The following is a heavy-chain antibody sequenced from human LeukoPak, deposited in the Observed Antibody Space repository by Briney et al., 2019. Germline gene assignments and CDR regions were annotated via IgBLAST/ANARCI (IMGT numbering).Heavy chain of an antibody. Sequence: SETLSLTCTVSGGSISSSSYYWGWIHQPPGKGLGWIGSIYYSGSTYYNPSLKSRVTISVDTSKNQFSLKLNSVTAADTAVYYCARRCSSTSCYNYWGQGTLVTVSS. CDR1: GGSISSSSYY. D-gene: IGHD2-2*02. V-gene: IGHV4-39*07. CDR3: ARRCSSTSCYNY. CDR2: IYYSGST. J-gene: IGHJ4*02.